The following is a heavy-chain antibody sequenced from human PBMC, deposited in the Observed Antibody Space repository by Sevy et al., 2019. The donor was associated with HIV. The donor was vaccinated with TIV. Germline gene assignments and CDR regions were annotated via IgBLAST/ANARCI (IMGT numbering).Heavy chain of an antibody. J-gene: IGHJ4*02. CDR1: GGTFSSYA. CDR3: ARGAGGRVKYFDY. D-gene: IGHD3-10*01. V-gene: IGHV1-69*13. CDR2: IIPIFGTA. Sequence: ASVKVSCKASGGTFSSYAISWVRQAPGQGLEWMGGIIPIFGTANYAQKFQGRVTITADESTSTAYMELSSLRFEDTAVYYCARGAGGRVKYFDYWGQGTLVTVSS.